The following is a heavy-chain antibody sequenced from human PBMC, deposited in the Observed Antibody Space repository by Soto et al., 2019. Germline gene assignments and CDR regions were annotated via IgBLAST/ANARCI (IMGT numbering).Heavy chain of an antibody. CDR3: SGGSRFWSWYFHYYYYYRMDV. Sequence: GGYLRLSCAASGFTFSNAWMSWVRQAPGKGLEWVGRIKSKTDGGTTDYAAPVKGRFTISRDDSKNTLYLQMNSLKTEDTAVYYCSGGSRFWSWYFHYYYYYRMDVRGQGTTVTVS. V-gene: IGHV3-15*01. J-gene: IGHJ6*02. CDR1: GFTFSNAW. D-gene: IGHD3-3*01. CDR2: IKSKTDGGTT.